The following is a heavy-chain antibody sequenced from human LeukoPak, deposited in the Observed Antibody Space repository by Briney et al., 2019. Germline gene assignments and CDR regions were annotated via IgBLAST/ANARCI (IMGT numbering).Heavy chain of an antibody. D-gene: IGHD2-15*01. CDR3: ARVRVPYCSSGSCYSGWFDP. Sequence: SETLSLTCAVYGGSFSGYYWSWIRQPPGKGLEWIGEINHSGSTNYNPSLKSRVTISVDTSKNQFSLKLSSVTAADTAVYYCARVRVPYCSSGSCYSGWFDPWGQGTLVTVSS. V-gene: IGHV4-34*01. CDR1: GGSFSGYY. J-gene: IGHJ5*02. CDR2: INHSGST.